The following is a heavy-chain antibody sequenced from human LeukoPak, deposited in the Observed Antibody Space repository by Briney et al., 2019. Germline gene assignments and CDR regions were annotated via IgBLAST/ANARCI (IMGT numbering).Heavy chain of an antibody. V-gene: IGHV4-39*01. CDR3: ARRGGDYVNY. Sequence: SETLSLTCTVSGGSISSSSYYWGWIRQPPGKGLEWIGSIYYSGSTYYNPSLKSRVTISVDTPKNQFSLKLSSVTAADTAVYYCARRGGDYVNYWGQGTLVTASS. CDR2: IYYSGST. J-gene: IGHJ4*02. CDR1: GGSISSSSYY. D-gene: IGHD4-17*01.